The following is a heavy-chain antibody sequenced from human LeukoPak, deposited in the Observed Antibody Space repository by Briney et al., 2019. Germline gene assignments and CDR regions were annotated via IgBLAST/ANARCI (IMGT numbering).Heavy chain of an antibody. CDR2: IYYSGST. V-gene: IGHV4-39*07. Sequence: SETLSLTCTVSGGSISSNSYYWGWIRQPPGKGLEWIGSIYYSGSTNYNPSLKSRVTISVDTSKNQFSLKLSSVTAADTAVYYCTRTWAHYYSMEVWGKGTTVTVSS. CDR1: GGSISSNSYY. D-gene: IGHD1-26*01. CDR3: TRTWAHYYSMEV. J-gene: IGHJ6*03.